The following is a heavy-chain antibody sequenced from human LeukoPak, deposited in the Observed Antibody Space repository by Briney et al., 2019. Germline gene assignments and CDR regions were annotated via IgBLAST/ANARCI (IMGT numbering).Heavy chain of an antibody. V-gene: IGHV1-24*01. CDR3: AFPYHYDSSGRVGAFDI. D-gene: IGHD3-22*01. CDR2: FDPEDGET. J-gene: IGHJ3*02. CDR1: GYTLTELS. Sequence: ASVKVSCKVSGYTLTELSMHWVRQAPGKGLEWRGGFDPEDGETIYAQKFQGRVTMTEDTSTDTAYMELSSLRSEDTAVYYCAFPYHYDSSGRVGAFDIWGQGTMVTVSS.